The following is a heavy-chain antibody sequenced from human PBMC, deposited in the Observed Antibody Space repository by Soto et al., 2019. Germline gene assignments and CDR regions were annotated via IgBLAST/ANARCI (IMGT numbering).Heavy chain of an antibody. V-gene: IGHV1-46*01. CDR2: INPSGGST. CDR3: ARAMWAARGYYFDY. CDR1: GYTVTVYY. Sequence: SVKVCGTASGYTVTVYYMPWVRQAPGQGLEWMGIINPSGGSTSYAQKFQGRVTMTRDTSTSTVYMELSSLRSEDTALYYCARAMWAARGYYFDYWGQGTLVTESS. J-gene: IGHJ4*02. D-gene: IGHD6-6*01.